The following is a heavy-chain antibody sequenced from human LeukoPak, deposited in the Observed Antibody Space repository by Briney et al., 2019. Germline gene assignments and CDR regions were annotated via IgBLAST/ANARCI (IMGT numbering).Heavy chain of an antibody. CDR2: ISYDGSNK. J-gene: IGHJ3*02. CDR1: GFTFSSYA. Sequence: PGGSLRLSCAASGFTFSSYAMHWVRQAPGKGLEWVAVISYDGSNKYYADSVKGRFTISRDNPKNTLYLQMNSLRAEDTAVYYCAREWPKGLGAFDIWGQGTMVTVSS. CDR3: AREWPKGLGAFDI. V-gene: IGHV3-30-3*01. D-gene: IGHD3-10*01.